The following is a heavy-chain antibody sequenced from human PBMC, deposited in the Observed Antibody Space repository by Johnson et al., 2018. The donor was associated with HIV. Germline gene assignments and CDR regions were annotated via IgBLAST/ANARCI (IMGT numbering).Heavy chain of an antibody. CDR1: GFTFDDYG. CDR3: ARENPLGASSGYYRGAFDI. V-gene: IGHV3-20*04. CDR2: INWNGGST. D-gene: IGHD3-22*01. Sequence: VQLVESGGGVVRPGGSLRLSCAASGFTFDDYGMSWVRQAPGKGLEWVSGINWNGGSTGYADSVKGRFTISRDNATNSLYLQMNSLRAEDTALYYWARENPLGASSGYYRGAFDIWGQGTMVTVSS. J-gene: IGHJ3*02.